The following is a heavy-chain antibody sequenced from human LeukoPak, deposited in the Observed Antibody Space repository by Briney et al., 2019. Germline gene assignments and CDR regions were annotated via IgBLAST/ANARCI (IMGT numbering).Heavy chain of an antibody. CDR1: GGSISSYY. J-gene: IGHJ4*02. CDR2: IYYSGST. D-gene: IGHD6-19*01. V-gene: IGHV4-59*01. Sequence: SETLSLTCTVSGGSISSYYWSWIRQPPGKGLEWIGYIYYSGSTNYNPSLKSRVTISVDTSKNQFSLKLCSVTVADTAVYYCARARAVAGIDYWGQGTLVTVSS. CDR3: ARARAVAGIDY.